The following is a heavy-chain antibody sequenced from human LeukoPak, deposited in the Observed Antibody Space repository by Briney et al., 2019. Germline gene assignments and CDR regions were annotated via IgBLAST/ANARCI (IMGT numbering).Heavy chain of an antibody. CDR1: GFTFSSYA. CDR2: IRSNSDGGAI. Sequence: PGGSLRLSCAASGFTFSSYAMSWVRQAPGKGLEWVGRIRSNSDGGAIDYAAPVKGRFALSRDDSKNTLYLQMNSLQTEDTAVYYCATDFYDTTWGQGTLVTVSS. V-gene: IGHV3-15*01. CDR3: ATDFYDTT. J-gene: IGHJ5*02. D-gene: IGHD3-22*01.